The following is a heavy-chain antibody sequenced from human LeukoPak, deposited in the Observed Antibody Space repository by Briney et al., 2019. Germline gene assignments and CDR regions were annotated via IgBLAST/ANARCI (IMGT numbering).Heavy chain of an antibody. CDR2: ITSSSSTI. Sequence: GGSLRLSCAASGFTFSSYSMNWVRQAPGKGLEWVSYITSSSSTIYYADSVKGRFTISRDNAKNSLYLQINSLRAEGTAVYYCARTYYGSGNYYKLDYWGQGTLVTVSS. V-gene: IGHV3-48*01. CDR1: GFTFSSYS. D-gene: IGHD3-10*01. J-gene: IGHJ4*02. CDR3: ARTYYGSGNYYKLDY.